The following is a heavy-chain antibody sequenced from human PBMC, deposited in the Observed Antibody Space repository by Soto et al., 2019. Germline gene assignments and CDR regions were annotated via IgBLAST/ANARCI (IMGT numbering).Heavy chain of an antibody. CDR2: IYYSGST. CDR3: ARGGGYSNPYNFDY. V-gene: IGHV4-59*01. CDR1: GGSISSYY. Sequence: SETLSLTCTVSGGSISSYYWSWIRQPPGKGLEWIGYIYYSGSTNYNPSLKSRVTISEDTSKKQFSLKLNSVTAADTAVYYCARGGGYSNPYNFDYWGQGTLVTVSS. J-gene: IGHJ4*02. D-gene: IGHD5-18*01.